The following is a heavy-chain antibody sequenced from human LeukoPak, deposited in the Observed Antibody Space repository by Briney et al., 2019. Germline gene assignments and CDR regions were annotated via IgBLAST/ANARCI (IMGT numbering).Heavy chain of an antibody. D-gene: IGHD3-10*01. V-gene: IGHV3-30*04. CDR2: ISYDGSNK. J-gene: IGHJ4*02. CDR1: GFTFSSYA. CDR3: ASGGITMVRASKY. Sequence: PGRSLRLPCAASGFTFSSYAMHWVRQAPGKGLEWVAVISYDGSNKYYADSVKGRFTISRDNSKNTLYLQINSLRAEDTAVYYCASGGITMVRASKYWGQGTLVTVSS.